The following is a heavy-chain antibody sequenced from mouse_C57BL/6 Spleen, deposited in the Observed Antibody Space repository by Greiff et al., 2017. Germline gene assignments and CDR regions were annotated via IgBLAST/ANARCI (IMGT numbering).Heavy chain of an antibody. Sequence: EVMLVESGGGIVKPGGSLKLSCAASGFTFSDYGMHWVRQAPEKGLEWVAYISSGSSTIYYADTVKGRFTISRDNAKNTLFLQMTSLRSEDTAMYYCARPYYYGSSYSYAMDYWGQGTSVTVSS. CDR2: ISSGSSTI. V-gene: IGHV5-17*01. J-gene: IGHJ4*01. CDR1: GFTFSDYG. CDR3: ARPYYYGSSYSYAMDY. D-gene: IGHD1-1*01.